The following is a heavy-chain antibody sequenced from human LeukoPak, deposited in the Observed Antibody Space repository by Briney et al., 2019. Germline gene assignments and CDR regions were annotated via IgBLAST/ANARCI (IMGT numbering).Heavy chain of an antibody. D-gene: IGHD6-13*01. CDR1: GFTFSSYW. J-gene: IGHJ4*02. Sequence: PGGSLRLSCAASGFTFSSYWIPWVRQAPGKGLEWVAKIKQDGSEKYYVESVQGRFTMTRDKAKSSVYMQLNSLRAEDTAVYYCARISIAAAGSDYWGQGTLVTVSP. V-gene: IGHV3-7*01. CDR2: IKQDGSEK. CDR3: ARISIAAAGSDY.